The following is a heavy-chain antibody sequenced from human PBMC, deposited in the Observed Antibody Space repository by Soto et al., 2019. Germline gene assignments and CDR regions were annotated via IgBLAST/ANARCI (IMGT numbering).Heavy chain of an antibody. CDR1: GGSFSGYY. CDR3: ARVTTTGTTGSDWFDP. J-gene: IGHJ5*02. D-gene: IGHD1-1*01. V-gene: IGHV4-34*01. Sequence: SETLSLTCAVYGGSFSGYYWSWIRQPPGKGLEWIGEINHSGSTTYNPSLKSRVTISVDTSKNKFSQKQSSVTGADAAVYYCARVTTTGTTGSDWFDPWGQGTLVTVSS. CDR2: INHSGST.